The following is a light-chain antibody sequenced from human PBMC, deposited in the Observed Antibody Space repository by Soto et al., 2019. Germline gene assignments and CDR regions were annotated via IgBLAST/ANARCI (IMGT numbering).Light chain of an antibody. CDR3: QQYKSYSWT. CDR1: QSISSW. CDR2: DAS. V-gene: IGKV1-5*01. Sequence: DLPMTQSPSTLSASVGDRVTITCRASQSISSWLAWYQQKPGKAPKLLIYDASSLESGVPSRFSGSGSGTEFTLTISSLQPDDFATYYCQQYKSYSWTFGQGTKVEI. J-gene: IGKJ1*01.